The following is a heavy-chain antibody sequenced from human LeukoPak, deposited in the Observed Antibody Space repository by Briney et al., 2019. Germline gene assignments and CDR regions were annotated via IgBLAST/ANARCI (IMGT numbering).Heavy chain of an antibody. CDR3: ARGGPVLRFLEWLRYDY. J-gene: IGHJ4*02. CDR2: IYYSGST. Sequence: ETLSLTCTVSGGSISSSSYYWGWIRQPPGKGLEWIGSIYYSGSTYYNPSLKSRVTISVDTSKNQFSLKLSSVTAADTAVYYCARGGPVLRFLEWLRYDYWGQGTLVTVSS. D-gene: IGHD3-3*01. V-gene: IGHV4-39*01. CDR1: GGSISSSSYY.